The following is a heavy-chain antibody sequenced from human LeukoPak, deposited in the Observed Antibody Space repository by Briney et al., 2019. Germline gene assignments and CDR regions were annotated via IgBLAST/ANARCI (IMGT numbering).Heavy chain of an antibody. CDR1: GFSVSTNH. CDR3: ARGGGDLHFDY. V-gene: IGHV3-53*01. D-gene: IGHD2-21*01. Sequence: PGGSLRLSRAASGFSVSTNHTSWVRQAPGKGLEWVSVTYRGGDTFYPDSVKGRFTISRDFSKNILYLQMNSLRVEDTAVYYCARGGGDLHFDYWGQGTLVTVSS. J-gene: IGHJ4*02. CDR2: TYRGGDT.